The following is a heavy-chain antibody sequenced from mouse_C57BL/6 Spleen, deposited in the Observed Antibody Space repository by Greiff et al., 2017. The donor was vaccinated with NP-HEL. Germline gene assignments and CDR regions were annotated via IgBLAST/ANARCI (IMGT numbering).Heavy chain of an antibody. CDR1: GYAFSSSW. CDR2: IYPGDGDT. Sequence: QVQLQQSGPELVKPGASVKISCKASGYAFSSSWMNWVKQRPGKGLEWIGRIYPGDGDTNYNGKFKGKATLTADKSSSTAYMQLSSLTSEDSAVYVCARTQDYAMDYWGQGTSVTVSS. CDR3: ARTQDYAMDY. J-gene: IGHJ4*01. V-gene: IGHV1-82*01.